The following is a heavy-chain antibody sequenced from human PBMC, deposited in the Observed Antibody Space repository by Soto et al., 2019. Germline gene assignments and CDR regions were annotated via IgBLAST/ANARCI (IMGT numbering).Heavy chain of an antibody. CDR2: ISAYNGNT. Sequence: ASVKVSCKASGYTFTSYGISWVRQAPGQGLEWMGWISAYNGNTNYAQKLQGRVTMTTDTSTRTAYMELRSLRSDDTAVYYCARKGYSSGWYAFDIWGQGTMVTVSS. CDR3: ARKGYSSGWYAFDI. D-gene: IGHD6-19*01. V-gene: IGHV1-18*01. J-gene: IGHJ3*02. CDR1: GYTFTSYG.